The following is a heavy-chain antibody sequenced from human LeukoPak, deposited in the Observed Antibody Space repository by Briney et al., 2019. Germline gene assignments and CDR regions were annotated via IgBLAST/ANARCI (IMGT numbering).Heavy chain of an antibody. J-gene: IGHJ4*02. Sequence: ASVKVSCKASGYTFTSYGISWVRQAPGQGLEWMGWISGYNGNTNYAQKFQGRVTMTTDTSTSTAYMELRSLRSDDTAVYYCARAPGTYYATWADYWGQGTLVTVSS. CDR3: ARAPGTYYATWADY. V-gene: IGHV1-18*01. D-gene: IGHD1-26*01. CDR1: GYTFTSYG. CDR2: ISGYNGNT.